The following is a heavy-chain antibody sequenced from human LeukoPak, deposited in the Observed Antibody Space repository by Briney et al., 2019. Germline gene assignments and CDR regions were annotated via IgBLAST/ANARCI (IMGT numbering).Heavy chain of an antibody. CDR2: LSGSCGST. V-gene: IGHV3-23*01. CDR1: GFPFSSYA. D-gene: IGHD3-10*01. J-gene: IGHJ5*02. Sequence: PGGALRLSCAASGFPFSSYAMSWVRQAPGKGLEWVSALSGSCGSTYYADSVKGRFTISRDNSKHTRDLQMNSLRAEDTAVYYCAKDVDVLLWLGGLDPWGRGPLVTVSS. CDR3: AKDVDVLLWLGGLDP.